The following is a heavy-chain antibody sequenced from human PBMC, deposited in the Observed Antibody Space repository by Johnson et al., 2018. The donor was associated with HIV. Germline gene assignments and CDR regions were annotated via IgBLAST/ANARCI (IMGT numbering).Heavy chain of an antibody. J-gene: IGHJ3*02. CDR1: GFSFSSYA. V-gene: IGHV3-13*01. CDR2: IGTAGDT. Sequence: VQLVESGGGLVKPGGSLRLSCAASGFSFSSYAMSWVRQATGKGLEWVSAIGTAGDTYYPGSVKGRFTISRENAKNSLYLQMNSLRAEDTAVYYCARGGYCGGDCYDGVAFDIWGQGTMVTVSS. CDR3: ARGGYCGGDCYDGVAFDI. D-gene: IGHD2-21*02.